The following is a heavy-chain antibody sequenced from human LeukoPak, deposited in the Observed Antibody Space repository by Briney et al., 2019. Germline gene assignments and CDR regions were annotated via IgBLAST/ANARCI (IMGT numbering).Heavy chain of an antibody. D-gene: IGHD5-18*01. V-gene: IGHV3-74*01. CDR2: IDDEGSST. J-gene: IGHJ4*02. CDR3: ATGSGLWSPDY. Sequence: GGSLRLSCAASGFTFSSYWMHWVRQAPGKGLVWVSRIDDEGSSTSYADSVKGRFTISRDNAKNRLYVQMNGLRVEDTAVYYCATGSGLWSPDYWGQGTLVTVSS. CDR1: GFTFSSYW.